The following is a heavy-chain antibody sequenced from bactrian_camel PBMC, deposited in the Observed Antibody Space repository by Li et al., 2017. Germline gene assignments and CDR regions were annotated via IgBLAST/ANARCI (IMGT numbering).Heavy chain of an antibody. CDR1: GYTYNRNC. V-gene: IGHV3S53*01. J-gene: IGHJ4*01. CDR3: TKDRSYGTRNWVQST. D-gene: IGHD3*01. Sequence: HVQLVESGGGSVQAGGSLRLSCAASGYTYNRNCMAWFRQVPGTEREAVAGVASDGSSRYVDSVKGRFTISRDNAKNTLYLQMNSLKTEDTAMYYCTKDRSYGTRNWVQSTRGQGTQVTVS. CDR2: VASDGSS.